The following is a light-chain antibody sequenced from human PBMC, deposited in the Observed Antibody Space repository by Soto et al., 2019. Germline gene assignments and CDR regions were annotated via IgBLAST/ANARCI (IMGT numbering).Light chain of an antibody. Sequence: EIVLTQSPGTLSLSRGERATLSCRASQSVSSSYLAWYQQKPGQAPRLLIYGASSRATGIPDRFSGSGSGTDFTLTISRLEPEDFAVYYCQQYGSAPFTFGPGTKVAIK. V-gene: IGKV3-20*01. J-gene: IGKJ3*01. CDR3: QQYGSAPFT. CDR2: GAS. CDR1: QSVSSSY.